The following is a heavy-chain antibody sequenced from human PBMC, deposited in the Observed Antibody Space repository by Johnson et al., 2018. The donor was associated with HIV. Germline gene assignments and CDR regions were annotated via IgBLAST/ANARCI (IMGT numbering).Heavy chain of an antibody. J-gene: IGHJ3*02. CDR2: ISYDGTNK. V-gene: IGHV3-30*18. D-gene: IGHD2-8*02. CDR1: GFTFSNFG. CDR3: EKLHCTGAVCNLEIWYDACDN. Sequence: QVQLVESGGGVVQPGRSLRLSCAASGFTFSNFGMHWVRQAPGKGLEWVAVISYDGTNKYYADSVKGRFTISRDNSKNTLYLQMNSLRAADTGVYHCEKLHCTGAVCNLEIWYDACDNWGQGTMVTVSS.